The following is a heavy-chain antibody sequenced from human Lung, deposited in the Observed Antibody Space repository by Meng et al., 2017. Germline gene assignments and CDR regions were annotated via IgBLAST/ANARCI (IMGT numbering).Heavy chain of an antibody. CDR2: INPKSGDT. V-gene: IGHV1-2*06. J-gene: IGHJ4*02. Sequence: QGKLVQAGGGVKDPGASLKVSWKASGYTFHDYWLHWVRRAPGQGLEWMGRINPKSGDTHYAQRFQGRVTMTGDTSISTAYMELSGLRSDDTAMYYCARDEDISAAGKLFGDYWGQGTLVTVSS. CDR3: ARDEDISAAGKLFGDY. CDR1: GYTFHDYW. D-gene: IGHD6-13*01.